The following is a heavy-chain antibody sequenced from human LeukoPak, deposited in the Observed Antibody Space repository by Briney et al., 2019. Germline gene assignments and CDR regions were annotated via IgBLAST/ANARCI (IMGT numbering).Heavy chain of an antibody. V-gene: IGHV4-59*01. Sequence: SETLSLTCTVSGGSISSYYWSWIRQPPGKGLEWIGNIYYSGSTNYNPSLKSRVTISVDTSKNQFSLNLRSVTAADTAVFYCARVLRLVPGPFHIWGQGTMVIVSS. CDR1: GGSISSYY. D-gene: IGHD6-6*01. CDR2: IYYSGST. CDR3: ARVLRLVPGPFHI. J-gene: IGHJ3*02.